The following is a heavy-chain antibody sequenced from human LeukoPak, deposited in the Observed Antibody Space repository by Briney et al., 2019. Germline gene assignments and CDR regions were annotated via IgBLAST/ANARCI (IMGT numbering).Heavy chain of an antibody. V-gene: IGHV3-23*01. CDR1: GFTFSGYA. Sequence: GGSLRLSCAASGFTFSGYAMTWVRQAPGKGLEWVAVISDSGGISHDAESVKGRFTISRDNSKNTLYLQMNSLRAEDTAVYHCAKYISGYAPNFDYWGQGTLVTVSS. J-gene: IGHJ4*02. CDR3: AKYISGYAPNFDY. D-gene: IGHD6-19*01. CDR2: ISDSGGIS.